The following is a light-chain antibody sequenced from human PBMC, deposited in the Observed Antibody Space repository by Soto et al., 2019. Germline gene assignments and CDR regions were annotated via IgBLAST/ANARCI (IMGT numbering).Light chain of an antibody. Sequence: SQSPAAVSLSPGERATLSCRASQSIRTSLAWYQQKPGQAPRLVIYGASTRATGIPARFSGSGSGTEFTLTISSLQSEDFAVHYCQPYTNWPPITFGQGTLLEIK. CDR3: QPYTNWPPIT. J-gene: IGKJ5*01. CDR2: GAS. V-gene: IGKV3-15*01. CDR1: QSIRTS.